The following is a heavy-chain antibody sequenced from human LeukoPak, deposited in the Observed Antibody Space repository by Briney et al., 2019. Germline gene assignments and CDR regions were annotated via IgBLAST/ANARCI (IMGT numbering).Heavy chain of an antibody. CDR2: ISWNSGSI. J-gene: IGHJ4*02. Sequence: PGRSLRLSCAASGFTFDDYAMHWVRQAPGKGLEWVSGISWNSGSIGYADSVKGRFTISRDNAKNSLYLQMNSLRAEDTALYYCAKEYDSSFDYWGQGTLVTVSS. V-gene: IGHV3-9*01. CDR1: GFTFDDYA. D-gene: IGHD3-22*01. CDR3: AKEYDSSFDY.